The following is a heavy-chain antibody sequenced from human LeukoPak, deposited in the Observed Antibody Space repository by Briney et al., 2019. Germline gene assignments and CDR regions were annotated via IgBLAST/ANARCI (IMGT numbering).Heavy chain of an antibody. CDR1: GFTFSSYA. D-gene: IGHD3-22*01. CDR2: ISGSGGST. V-gene: IGHV3-23*01. CDR3: AKGTSSPDYYDSSGYYSYFDY. Sequence: GGSLRLSCAASGFTFSSYAMSWARQAPGKGLEWVSAISGSGGSTYYADSVKGRFTISRDNSKNTLYLQMNSLRAEDTAVYYCAKGTSSPDYYDSSGYYSYFDYWGQGTLVTVSS. J-gene: IGHJ4*02.